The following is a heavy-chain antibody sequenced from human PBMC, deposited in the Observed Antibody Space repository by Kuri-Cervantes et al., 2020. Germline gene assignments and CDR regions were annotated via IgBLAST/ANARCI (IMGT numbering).Heavy chain of an antibody. J-gene: IGHJ4*02. V-gene: IGHV4-34*01. CDR2: INQSGST. CDR3: ARGVKDSSSWHAVAPAGYYFDY. CDR1: GGSFSGYY. D-gene: IGHD6-13*01. Sequence: SQTLSLTCAVYGGSFSGYYWSWIRQPPGKGLEWIGEINQSGSTNYNPSLKSRVTISIDTSKNQFSLKLSSVTAADTAVYYCARGVKDSSSWHAVAPAGYYFDYWGQGTLVTVSS.